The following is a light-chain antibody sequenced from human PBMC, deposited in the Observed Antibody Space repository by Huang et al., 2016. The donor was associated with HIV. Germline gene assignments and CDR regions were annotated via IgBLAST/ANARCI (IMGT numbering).Light chain of an antibody. CDR1: QSISSY. J-gene: IGKJ1*01. Sequence: EIVLTQSPATLSLSPGERATLSCRASQSISSYLAWYQQNRGQAPRLLIYDASNRATGVPARFSGSGSGTDFSLTISSLEPEDFAVYYCQQRSNWPPEGTFGQGTKVEIK. CDR3: QQRSNWPPEGT. V-gene: IGKV3-11*01. CDR2: DAS.